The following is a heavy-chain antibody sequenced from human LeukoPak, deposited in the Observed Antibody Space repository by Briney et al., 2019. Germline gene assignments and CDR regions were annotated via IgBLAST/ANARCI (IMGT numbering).Heavy chain of an antibody. CDR2: INPHSGGT. Sequence: ASMKVSCKASGYIFTDYYIHWVRQAPGQGLEWMGWINPHSGGTNYAQKFQGRVTMTRDTSINTAYMELSRLRSDDTPVYYCARVLLRWFGELFPWGQGTLVTVSS. J-gene: IGHJ5*02. V-gene: IGHV1-2*02. CDR3: ARVLLRWFGELFP. D-gene: IGHD3-10*01. CDR1: GYIFTDYY.